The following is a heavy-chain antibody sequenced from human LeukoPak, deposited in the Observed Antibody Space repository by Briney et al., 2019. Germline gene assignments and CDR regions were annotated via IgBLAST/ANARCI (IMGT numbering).Heavy chain of an antibody. CDR3: AKEKYDSSGSDAFDI. CDR1: GFIFSTYA. D-gene: IGHD3-22*01. V-gene: IGHV3-23*01. J-gene: IGHJ3*02. CDR2: IGGSGGST. Sequence: GGSLRLPCVASGFIFSTYAMSWVRQAPGKGLEWVSAIGGSGGSTPYADSVKGRFTISRDNSKNTLYLQMNSLRAEDTAVYYCAKEKYDSSGSDAFDIWGQGTMVTVSS.